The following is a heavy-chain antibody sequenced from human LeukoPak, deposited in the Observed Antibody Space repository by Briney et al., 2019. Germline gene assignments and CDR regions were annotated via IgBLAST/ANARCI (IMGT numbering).Heavy chain of an antibody. J-gene: IGHJ4*02. CDR2: INPNSGGT. Sequence: GASVKVSCKASGYTFTGYYMRWVRQAPGQGLEWMGWINPNSGGTNYAQKFQGRATMTRDTSISTAYMELSRLRSDDTAVYYCARSIVGATADYWGQGTLVTVSS. CDR1: GYTFTGYY. CDR3: ARSIVGATADY. D-gene: IGHD1-26*01. V-gene: IGHV1-2*02.